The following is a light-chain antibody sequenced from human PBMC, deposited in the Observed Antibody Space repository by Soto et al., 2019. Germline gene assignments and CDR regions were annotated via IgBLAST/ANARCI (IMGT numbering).Light chain of an antibody. CDR1: QNINNW. CDR3: QHMRT. CDR2: DAS. J-gene: IGKJ1*01. V-gene: IGKV1-5*01. Sequence: MTQSPGTLSVSLGERATLSCRASQNINNWIAWYQQKPGKAPKFLIYDASTLESGVPSRFSGSGFGTEFSLTISSLQPDDFGSYYCQHMRTFGQGTKVDIK.